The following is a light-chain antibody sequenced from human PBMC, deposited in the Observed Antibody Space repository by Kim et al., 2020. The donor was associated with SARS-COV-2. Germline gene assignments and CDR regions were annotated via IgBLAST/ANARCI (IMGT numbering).Light chain of an antibody. CDR2: QDS. V-gene: IGLV3-1*01. CDR1: KLGDKY. CDR3: QAWDSSTEV. Sequence: SYELTQPPSVSVSPGQTASITCSGDKLGDKYACWYQQKPGQSPVLVIYQDSKRPSGIPERFSGSNSGNTATLTISGTQAMDEADYYGQAWDSSTEVFGGG. J-gene: IGLJ2*01.